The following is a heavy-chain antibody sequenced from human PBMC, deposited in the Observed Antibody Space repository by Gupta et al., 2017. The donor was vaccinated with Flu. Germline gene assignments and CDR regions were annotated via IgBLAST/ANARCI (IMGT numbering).Heavy chain of an antibody. CDR1: GFTFSNYG. Sequence: QVQLVESGGGVVQPGRSLRLSCAASGFTFSNYGMHWFRQAPGKGLEWVAVISCDGSDKYYADSVQGRFTISRDNSKNTLSLQMNSLRGEDTALYYCAKSSVGREERSTIDFISHYWGQGTLVTVSS. D-gene: IGHD5-24*01. CDR2: ISCDGSDK. J-gene: IGHJ4*02. CDR3: AKSSVGREERSTIDFISHY. V-gene: IGHV3-30*18.